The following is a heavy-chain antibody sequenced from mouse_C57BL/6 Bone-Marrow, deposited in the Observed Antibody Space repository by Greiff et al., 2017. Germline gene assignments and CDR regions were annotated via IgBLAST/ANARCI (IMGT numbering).Heavy chain of an antibody. CDR3: ARSPYYGLFYAMDY. D-gene: IGHD1-1*01. CDR2: IYPGDGDT. J-gene: IGHJ4*01. Sequence: QVQLKESGAELVKPGASVKISCKASGYAFSSYWMNWVKQRPGKGLEWIGQIYPGDGDTNYNGKFKGKATLTADKSSSTAYMQLSSLTSEDSAVYFCARSPYYGLFYAMDYWGQGTSVTVSS. V-gene: IGHV1-80*01. CDR1: GYAFSSYW.